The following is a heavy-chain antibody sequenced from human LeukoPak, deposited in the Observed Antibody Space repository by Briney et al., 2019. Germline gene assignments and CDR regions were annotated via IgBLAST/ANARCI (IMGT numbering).Heavy chain of an antibody. CDR2: INWNGGST. Sequence: GGSLRLSCAASGFTFDEYGMSWVRQAPGKGLEWVSDINWNGGSTGYADSVKGRFTISRDNAKNSLFLHMNSLRAEDTAVYYCARGPINGDYDFWSGYLILRGNWFDPWGQGTLVTVSS. CDR3: ARGPINGDYDFWSGYLILRGNWFDP. D-gene: IGHD3-3*01. V-gene: IGHV3-20*04. CDR1: GFTFDEYG. J-gene: IGHJ5*02.